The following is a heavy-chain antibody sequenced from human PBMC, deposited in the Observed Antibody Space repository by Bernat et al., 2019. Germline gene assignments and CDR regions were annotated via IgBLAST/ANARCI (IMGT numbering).Heavy chain of an antibody. J-gene: IGHJ4*02. Sequence: EVQLVESGGGLVQPGGSLRISCAASGFTFSSYEMNWVRQAPGKGLEWDSYISSSGSTIHYAATVKGRFTVSRDNAKNSLYLQMNSMRAEDTAVYYCARDAVAGRYWGQGTLVTVSS. CDR1: GFTFSSYE. V-gene: IGHV3-48*03. CDR3: ARDAVAGRY. CDR2: ISSSGSTI. D-gene: IGHD6-19*01.